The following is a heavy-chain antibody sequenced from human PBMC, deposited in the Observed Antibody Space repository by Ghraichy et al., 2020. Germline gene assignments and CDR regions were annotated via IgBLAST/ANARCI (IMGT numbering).Heavy chain of an antibody. CDR2: INHSGST. J-gene: IGHJ6*02. V-gene: IGHV4-34*01. Sequence: SETLSLTCAVYGGSFSGYYWSWIRQPPGKGLEWIGEINHSGSTNYNPSLKSRVTISVDTSKNQFSLKLSSVTAADTAVYYCASHYYCSSTSCYFYYGMDVWGQGTTVTVSS. D-gene: IGHD2-2*01. CDR3: ASHYYCSSTSCYFYYGMDV. CDR1: GGSFSGYY.